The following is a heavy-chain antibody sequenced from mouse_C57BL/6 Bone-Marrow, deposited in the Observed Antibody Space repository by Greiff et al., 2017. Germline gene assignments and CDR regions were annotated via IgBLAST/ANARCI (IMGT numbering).Heavy chain of an antibody. D-gene: IGHD1-3*01. V-gene: IGHV5-17*01. CDR3: ARTYNRYYFDY. Sequence: EVHLVESGGGLVKPGGSLKLSCAASGFTFSDYGMHWVRQAPEKGLEWVAYISSGSSTIYYADTVKGRFTIARDNAKNTLFLQMNSLRSEDTAMYYCARTYNRYYFDYWGQGTTLTVSS. CDR1: GFTFSDYG. CDR2: ISSGSSTI. J-gene: IGHJ2*01.